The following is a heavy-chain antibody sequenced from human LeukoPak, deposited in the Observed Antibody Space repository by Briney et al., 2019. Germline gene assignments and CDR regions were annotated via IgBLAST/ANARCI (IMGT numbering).Heavy chain of an antibody. V-gene: IGHV3-11*01. CDR2: LSTSGDIM. D-gene: IGHD4-23*01. Sequence: GGSLRLSCAASGFIFSDYYMSWIRQAPGKGLEWVSYLSTSGDIMYYAGSVKGRFTISRDNAKNSLYLEMDSLRVEDTAVYYCARGHYGGNPADAFDIWGQGTMVTVS. CDR1: GFIFSDYY. CDR3: ARGHYGGNPADAFDI. J-gene: IGHJ3*02.